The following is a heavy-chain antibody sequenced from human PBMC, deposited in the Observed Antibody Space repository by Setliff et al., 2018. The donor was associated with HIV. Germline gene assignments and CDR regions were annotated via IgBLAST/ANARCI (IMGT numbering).Heavy chain of an antibody. V-gene: IGHV3-7*03. CDR3: ADPPSGY. D-gene: IGHD3-10*01. CDR2: IKEDGSEK. Sequence: PGGSLRLSCAASGFTFSSSWMSWVRQAPGKGLEWVANIKEDGSEKYFVDSVKGRFTISRDKSKNTLYLQMNSLRAEDTAFYYCADPPSGYWGQGTLVTVSS. CDR1: GFTFSSSW. J-gene: IGHJ4*02.